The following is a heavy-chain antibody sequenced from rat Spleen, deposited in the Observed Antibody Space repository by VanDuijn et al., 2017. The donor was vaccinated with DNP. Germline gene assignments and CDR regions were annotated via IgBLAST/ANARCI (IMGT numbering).Heavy chain of an antibody. CDR1: GFTFNNYW. V-gene: IGHV4-2*01. CDR2: INKDSSTI. CDR3: ALMDGAFDY. J-gene: IGHJ2*01. D-gene: IGHD1-12*02. Sequence: EVQLVESGGGLVQPGRSLKLSCVASGFTFNNYWMGWVRQAPGKGLEWIGEINKDSSTIKYTPSLKDKFTISRDNAQNTLYLQMSKVGSEDTGIYYCALMDGAFDYWGQGVMVTVSS.